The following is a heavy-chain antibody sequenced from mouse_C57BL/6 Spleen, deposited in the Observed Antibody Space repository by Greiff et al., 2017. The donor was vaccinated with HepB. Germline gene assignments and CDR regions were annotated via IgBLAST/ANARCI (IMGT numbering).Heavy chain of an antibody. D-gene: IGHD2-5*01. CDR3: ARGSYYSNPWYFYV. Sequence: VQLQQSGAELVKPGASVKISCKASGYAFSSYWMNWVKQRPGKGLEWIGQIYPGDGDTNYNGKFKGKATLTADKSSSTAYMQLSSLTSEDSAVYFCARGSYYSNPWYFYVWGTGTTVTVSS. CDR2: IYPGDGDT. CDR1: GYAFSSYW. J-gene: IGHJ1*03. V-gene: IGHV1-80*01.